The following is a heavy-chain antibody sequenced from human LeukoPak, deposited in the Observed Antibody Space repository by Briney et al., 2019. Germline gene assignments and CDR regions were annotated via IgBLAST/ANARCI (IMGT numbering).Heavy chain of an antibody. V-gene: IGHV3-53*01. Sequence: GGSLRLSCTASGFTVSNNYLSWVRQAPGKGLEWVSISYSDSNTNYADSVKGRFTISRDTSQNTLSLQMNSLRAEDTAVYYCVRKNRDFNAAFDIWGQGTVVTVSA. J-gene: IGHJ3*02. CDR3: VRKNRDFNAAFDI. CDR2: SYSDSNT. D-gene: IGHD1-14*01. CDR1: GFTVSNNY.